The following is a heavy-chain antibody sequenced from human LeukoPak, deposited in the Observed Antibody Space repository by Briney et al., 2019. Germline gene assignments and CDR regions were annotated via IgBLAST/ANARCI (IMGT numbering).Heavy chain of an antibody. Sequence: GASVKVSCQASGYRFTDYGVNWVRQAPGLGPEWMGWVSTYNPNRNYAQKFQDRVSLTTDTSTNTAYLELRSLRSDDTAVYYCATGSDTPYYFDYWGQGTLVTVSS. J-gene: IGHJ4*02. V-gene: IGHV1-18*01. CDR2: VSTYNPNR. D-gene: IGHD1-1*01. CDR1: GYRFTDYG. CDR3: ATGSDTPYYFDY.